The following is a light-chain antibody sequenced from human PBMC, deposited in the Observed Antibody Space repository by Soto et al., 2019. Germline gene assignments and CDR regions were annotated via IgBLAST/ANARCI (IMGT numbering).Light chain of an antibody. CDR3: QQRYNWPPIT. CDR2: DAS. Sequence: EIEMTQSPATLSVSPGERATLSCRASQSFSNNYLAWYQQKPGQAPRRLIYDASNRATGIPARFSGSGSGTDFTLTISSLEPEDFAISYCQQRYNWPPITFGQGTRLEI. CDR1: QSFSNNY. V-gene: IGKV3-11*01. J-gene: IGKJ5*01.